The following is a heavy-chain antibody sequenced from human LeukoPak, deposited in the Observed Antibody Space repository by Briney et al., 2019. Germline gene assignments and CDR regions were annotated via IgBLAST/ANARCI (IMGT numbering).Heavy chain of an antibody. J-gene: IGHJ4*02. CDR1: GFTFSSYG. V-gene: IGHV3-30*18. Sequence: PGGSLRLSCAASGFTFSSYGMHWVRQAPGKGLEWVAVISYDGSNKYYADSVKGRFTISRDNSKNTLYLQMNSLRAEDTAVYYCAKSQSLYSSSLPPNDYWGQGTLVTVSS. CDR2: ISYDGSNK. CDR3: AKSQSLYSSSLPPNDY. D-gene: IGHD6-13*01.